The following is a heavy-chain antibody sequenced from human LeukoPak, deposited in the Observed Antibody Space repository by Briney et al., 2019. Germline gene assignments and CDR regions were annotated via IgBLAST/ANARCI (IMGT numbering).Heavy chain of an antibody. V-gene: IGHV4-59*01. CDR2: IYYSGST. CDR3: ASLRDTMVRGVFDY. D-gene: IGHD3-10*01. J-gene: IGHJ4*02. Sequence: SETLSLTCTVSGGSISSYYWSWLRQPPGKGLEWMGYIYYSGSTNYNPSLQSRVTISVDTSKNQFSLKLSSVTAADTAVYYCASLRDTMVRGVFDYWGQGTLVTVSS. CDR1: GGSISSYY.